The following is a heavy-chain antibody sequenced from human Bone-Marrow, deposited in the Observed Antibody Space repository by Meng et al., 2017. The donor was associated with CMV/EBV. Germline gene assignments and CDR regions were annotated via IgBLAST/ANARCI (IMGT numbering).Heavy chain of an antibody. CDR3: ARGGHCSAGSCYPKDVFAI. CDR1: GGTFNSYS. Sequence: SVKVSCKASGGTFNSYSISWVRQAPGQGLEWMGGIIPMYGTSNYAQKFQDRVKITTDESTITAYIELSSLRSEDTAVYFCARGGHCSAGSCYPKDVFAIWGQGTGVTVSS. V-gene: IGHV1-69*05. J-gene: IGHJ3*02. CDR2: IIPMYGTS. D-gene: IGHD2-15*01.